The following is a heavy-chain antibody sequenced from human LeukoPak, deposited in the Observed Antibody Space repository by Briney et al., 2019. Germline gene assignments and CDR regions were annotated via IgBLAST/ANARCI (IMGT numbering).Heavy chain of an antibody. V-gene: IGHV1-46*01. J-gene: IGHJ5*02. CDR1: GYTFTAYY. CDR2: INPSGGST. Sequence: ASVTVSCKASGYTFTAYYMHWVRQAPGQGLEWMGIINPSGGSTSYAQKLQGRVTMTTDTSTSTAYMELRSLRSDDTAVYYCARDEHLGGFDPWGQGTLVTVSS. CDR3: ARDEHLGGFDP.